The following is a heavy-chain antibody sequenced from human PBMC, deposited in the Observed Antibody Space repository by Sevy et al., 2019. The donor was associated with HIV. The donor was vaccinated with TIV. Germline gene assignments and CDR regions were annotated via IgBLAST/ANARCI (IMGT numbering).Heavy chain of an antibody. D-gene: IGHD6-19*01. V-gene: IGHV4-39*01. CDR3: ARHGLPGYKSGWFHVFDY. Sequence: SETLSLTCSVSGGSIRSSTYYWGWIRQPPGKGLEWIGSIYDSWSTFFVPSFMSRVDISVDTSKNQFSLRLRSVTAADTAVYYCARHGLPGYKSGWFHVFDYWGQGALVTVSS. CDR2: IYDSWST. J-gene: IGHJ4*02. CDR1: GGSIRSSTYY.